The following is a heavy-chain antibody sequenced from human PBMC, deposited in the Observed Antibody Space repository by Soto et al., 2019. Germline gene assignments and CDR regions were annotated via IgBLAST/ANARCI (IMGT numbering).Heavy chain of an antibody. J-gene: IGHJ6*02. V-gene: IGHV1-18*01. CDR3: ARGGDYYYGLHV. CDR2: IRAFNGQT. Sequence: QVQLVQSGDELKKPGASVKVSCRASGYTFTSYGVSWVRQASGQGHEWMGWIRAFNGQTNYIQKVQGRGTLTREASTSTAYMVLRSLRSDETAVYYCARGGDYYYGLHVWGQGTPVTVSS. CDR1: GYTFTSYG. D-gene: IGHD3-16*01.